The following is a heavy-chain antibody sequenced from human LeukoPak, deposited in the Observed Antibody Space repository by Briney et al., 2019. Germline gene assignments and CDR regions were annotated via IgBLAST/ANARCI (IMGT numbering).Heavy chain of an antibody. D-gene: IGHD2-15*01. CDR3: ARARGYCSGGSCKNFDY. V-gene: IGHV3-30*02. Sequence: PGGSLRLSCAASGFTFISYGMHWVRQAPGKGLEWVTFIRYDGSNKYYADSVKGRFIISRDNSKNTLYLQMNSLRAEDTALYYCARARGYCSGGSCKNFDYWGQGTLVTVSS. CDR2: IRYDGSNK. CDR1: GFTFISYG. J-gene: IGHJ4*02.